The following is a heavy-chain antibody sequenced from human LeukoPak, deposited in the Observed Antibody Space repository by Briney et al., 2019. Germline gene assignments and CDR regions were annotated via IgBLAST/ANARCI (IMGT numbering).Heavy chain of an antibody. CDR1: GFTFSSYW. D-gene: IGHD1-1*01. CDR3: VRDYNWGLDY. CDR2: IRNDGSNH. V-gene: IGHV3-30*02. J-gene: IGHJ4*02. Sequence: GGSLRLSCAASGFTFSSYWMSWVRQAPGKGLEWVAFIRNDGSNHYYADSVKGRFTISRDNSKNNVYLQMYSLRVEDTSIYYCVRDYNWGLDYWGQGTVVTVSS.